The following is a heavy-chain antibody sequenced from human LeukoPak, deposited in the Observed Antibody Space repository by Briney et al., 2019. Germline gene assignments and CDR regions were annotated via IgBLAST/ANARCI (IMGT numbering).Heavy chain of an antibody. J-gene: IGHJ3*02. CDR1: GLTFSSYSMN. CDR3: ARDDSDDAFDI. CDR2: IYYSGST. D-gene: IGHD1-26*01. Sequence: GSLRLSCAASGLTFSSYSMNWVRQPPGKGLEWIGSIYYSGSTYYNPSLKSRVTISVDTSKNQFSLKLSSVTAADTAVYYCARDDSDDAFDIWGQGTMVTVSS. V-gene: IGHV4-39*01.